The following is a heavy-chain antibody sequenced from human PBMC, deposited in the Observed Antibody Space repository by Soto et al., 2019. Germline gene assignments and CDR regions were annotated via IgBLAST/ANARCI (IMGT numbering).Heavy chain of an antibody. V-gene: IGHV4-34*01. CDR3: ARGQSSLLLDC. J-gene: IGHJ4*02. CDR2: INHSGST. D-gene: IGHD2-8*02. Sequence: QVQLQQWGAGLLKPSETLSLTCAVYGGSFSGYYWSGIRQPPGKGLEWIGEINHSGSTNYNPSLKSRVTISVDTSKNQFSLKLSSVTAADTAVYYCARGQSSLLLDCWGQGVLVTVSS. CDR1: GGSFSGYY.